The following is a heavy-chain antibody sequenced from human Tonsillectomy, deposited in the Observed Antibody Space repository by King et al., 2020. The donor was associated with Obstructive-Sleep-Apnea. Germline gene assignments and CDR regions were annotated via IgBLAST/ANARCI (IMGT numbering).Heavy chain of an antibody. V-gene: IGHV4-39*06. CDR2: VFYSGNT. D-gene: IGHD5-18*01. CDR1: GDSISSSSYY. J-gene: IGHJ5*02. CDR3: ARDRGYSYGSHWFDP. Sequence: QLQESGPGLVKPPDTLSLTCTVSGDSISSSSYYWGWIRHPPGKGLEWIGSVFYSGNTYYNPSLKSRVTISLDTSKKQFALKLSSVTAADTAVYYCARDRGYSYGSHWFDPWGQGTLVTVSS.